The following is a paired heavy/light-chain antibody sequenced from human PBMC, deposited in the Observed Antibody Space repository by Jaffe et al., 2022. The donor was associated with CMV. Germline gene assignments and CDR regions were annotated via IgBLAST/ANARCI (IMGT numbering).Heavy chain of an antibody. Sequence: EVQLVQSGGGLVEPGGSLRLSCATSGFSFSSFDMNWVRQAPGKGLEWVSSIDTTSRHISYADSVRGRFTISRDNAVNSLFLQMDSLKVEDTAIYYCVRDPNWGSGYWGQGTLVTVSS. V-gene: IGHV3-21*01. D-gene: IGHD7-27*01. CDR3: VRDPNWGSGY. CDR2: IDTTSRHI. CDR1: GFSFSSFD. J-gene: IGHJ4*02.
Light chain of an antibody. CDR2: NVS. CDR3: MQGTHWPPGFT. V-gene: IGKV2-30*02. Sequence: DVVMTQSPLSLPVTLGQPASISCRSSQSLVHSDGTTYLSWFQQRPGQSPRRLIGNVSKRDSGVPDRFSGSGSGTDFTLKISRVEAEDVGVYYCMQGTHWPPGFTFGPGTRVEIK. J-gene: IGKJ3*01. CDR1: QSLVHSDGTTY.